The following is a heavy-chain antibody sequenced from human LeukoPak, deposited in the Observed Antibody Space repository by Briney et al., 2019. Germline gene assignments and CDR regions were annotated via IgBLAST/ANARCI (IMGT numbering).Heavy chain of an antibody. CDR1: GFTFSSYG. CDR2: IRYDGSNK. J-gene: IGHJ4*02. CDR3: ARGVWPYYDSSGYEY. D-gene: IGHD3-22*01. Sequence: GGSLRLSCAASGFTFSSYGMHWVRQAPGKGLEWVAFIRYDGSNKYYADSVKGRFTISRDNSKNTLYLQMNSLRAEDTAVYYCARGVWPYYDSSGYEYWGQGTLVTVSS. V-gene: IGHV3-30*02.